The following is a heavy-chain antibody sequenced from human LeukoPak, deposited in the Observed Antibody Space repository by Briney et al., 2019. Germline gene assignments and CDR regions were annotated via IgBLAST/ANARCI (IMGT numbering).Heavy chain of an antibody. J-gene: IGHJ5*02. Sequence: GESLKISCRGSGYSFATYWIGWVRQMPGKGLEWMGIIYPGDSDTRYSPSYQGQVTLSADKSISTAYLQWSSLKASDTAMYYCARQPGGVPAANNWFDPWGQGTLVTVSS. CDR2: IYPGDSDT. D-gene: IGHD2-2*01. CDR3: ARQPGGVPAANNWFDP. CDR1: GYSFATYW. V-gene: IGHV5-51*01.